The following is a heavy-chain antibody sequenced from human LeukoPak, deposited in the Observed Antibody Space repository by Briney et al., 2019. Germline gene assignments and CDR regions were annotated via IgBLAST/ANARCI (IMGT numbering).Heavy chain of an antibody. CDR2: ISAYNGNT. J-gene: IGHJ3*02. Sequence: ASVKVSCKASGYTFTSYGISWVRQAPGQGLEWMGWISAYNGNTNYAQKLQGRVTMTTDTSTSTAYMELRSLRSDDTAVYYCARDRVPAAIPYNDAFDIWGKGKMVTVFS. D-gene: IGHD2-2*01. CDR1: GYTFTSYG. V-gene: IGHV1-18*04. CDR3: ARDRVPAAIPYNDAFDI.